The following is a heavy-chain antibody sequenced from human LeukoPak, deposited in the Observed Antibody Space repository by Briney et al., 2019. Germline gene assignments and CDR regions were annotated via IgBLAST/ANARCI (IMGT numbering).Heavy chain of an antibody. V-gene: IGHV3-7*01. J-gene: IGHJ4*02. Sequence: PGGSLRLSCAASGFSLGDYWMSWVRQAPGKGLEWVANINEAGTMKSVADSVKGRFTISRDNTKNSLYLEMNSLRAEDTAVYYCARDEPGYEEFLLYWGQGTLLTVSS. CDR3: ARDEPGYEEFLLY. CDR2: INEAGTMK. CDR1: GFSLGDYW. D-gene: IGHD3-10*01.